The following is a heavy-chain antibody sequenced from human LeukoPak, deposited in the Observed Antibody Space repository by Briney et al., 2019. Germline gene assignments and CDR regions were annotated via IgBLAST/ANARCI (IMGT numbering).Heavy chain of an antibody. CDR3: ARDPPGIAASVSGG. CDR2: IYSGGST. D-gene: IGHD6-13*01. CDR1: GFNVGNNY. Sequence: GGSLRPSCTASGFNVGNNYMNWFRQAPGNGLEWVSLIYSGGSTYYADSVKGRFTISRDNSKNTLYLQMSSLRVEDTAVYYCARDPPGIAASVSGGWGQGTLVTVSS. J-gene: IGHJ1*01. V-gene: IGHV3-53*01.